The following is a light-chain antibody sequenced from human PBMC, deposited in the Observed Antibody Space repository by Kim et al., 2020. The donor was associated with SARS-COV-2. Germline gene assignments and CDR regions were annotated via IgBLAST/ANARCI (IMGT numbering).Light chain of an antibody. CDR3: QSYDSSLSEV. CDR1: RSNIGAGYD. Sequence: GERVTITCNGSRSNIGAGYDGTWYQKLPGTAPKLLISGNSNRPSGVPDRFSGSKSGTSASLASTGLQAEDEADYYCQSYDSSLSEVFGGGTQLTVL. CDR2: GNS. V-gene: IGLV1-40*01. J-gene: IGLJ7*01.